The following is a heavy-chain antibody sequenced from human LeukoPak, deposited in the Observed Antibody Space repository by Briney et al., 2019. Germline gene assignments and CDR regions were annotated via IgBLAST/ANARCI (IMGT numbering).Heavy chain of an antibody. Sequence: GGSLRLSCAASGFTFNSYAMHWVRQAPGKGLEWVAFIWYDGSNKYYADSVRGRFTMSRDNSKNTLDLQMNSLRAEHTAVYYCARDERGYYNSSGFFGAIDYWGQGTLVTVSS. CDR2: IWYDGSNK. D-gene: IGHD3-22*01. CDR1: GFTFNSYA. CDR3: ARDERGYYNSSGFFGAIDY. V-gene: IGHV3-33*01. J-gene: IGHJ4*02.